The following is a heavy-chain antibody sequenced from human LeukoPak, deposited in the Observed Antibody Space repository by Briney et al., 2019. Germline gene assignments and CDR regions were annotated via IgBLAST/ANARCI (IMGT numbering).Heavy chain of an antibody. V-gene: IGHV4-39*07. CDR3: ARGYSSSGWFDP. CDR2: IYYSGST. J-gene: IGHJ5*02. CDR1: GDSISSSSYY. Sequence: SETLSLTCTVSGDSISSSSYYWGWIRQPPGKGLEWIGSIYYSGSTNYNPSLKSRVTISVDTSKNQFSLKLSSVTAADTAVYYCARGYSSSGWFDPWGQGTLVTVSS. D-gene: IGHD6-6*01.